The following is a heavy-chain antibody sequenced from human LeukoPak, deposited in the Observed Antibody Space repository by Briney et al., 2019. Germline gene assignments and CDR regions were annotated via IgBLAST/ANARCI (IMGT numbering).Heavy chain of an antibody. Sequence: GGSLRLSCAASGFTFSSYAMSWVRQAPGKGLEWVSSISSSSSYIYYADSVKGRFTISRDNAKNSLYLQMNSLRAEDTAVYYCAREGIAAAGLPFDYWGQGTLVTVSS. V-gene: IGHV3-21*01. CDR1: GFTFSSYA. D-gene: IGHD6-13*01. J-gene: IGHJ4*02. CDR2: ISSSSSYI. CDR3: AREGIAAAGLPFDY.